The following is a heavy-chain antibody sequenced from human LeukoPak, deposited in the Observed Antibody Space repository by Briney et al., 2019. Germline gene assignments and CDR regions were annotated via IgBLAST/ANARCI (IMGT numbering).Heavy chain of an antibody. V-gene: IGHV5-51*01. CDR3: ARGYGKYYDSSGYYYFNY. J-gene: IGHJ4*02. D-gene: IGHD3-22*01. CDR1: GYSFTSYW. CDR2: IYPGDSDT. Sequence: GESLKISCKGSGYSFTSYWIGWVRQMPGKGLEWMGIIYPGDSDTRYSPSFQGQVTISADKSISTAYLQWSSLKASDTAMYYCARGYGKYYDSSGYYYFNYWGQGTLVTVSS.